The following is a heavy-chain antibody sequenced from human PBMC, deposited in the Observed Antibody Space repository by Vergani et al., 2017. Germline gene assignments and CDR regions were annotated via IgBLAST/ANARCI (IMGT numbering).Heavy chain of an antibody. V-gene: IGHV1-46*01. CDR1: GYTFTSYY. D-gene: IGHD3-10*01. J-gene: IGHJ4*02. Sequence: QVQLVQSGAEVKKPGASVKVSCKASGYTFTSYYMHWVRQAPGQGLEWMGIINPSGGSTSYAQKFQGRVTMTRDTSTSTVYMELSSLRSEDTAVYSCERDILGRGVISFDYWGQGTLVTVSA. CDR3: ERDILGRGVISFDY. CDR2: INPSGGST.